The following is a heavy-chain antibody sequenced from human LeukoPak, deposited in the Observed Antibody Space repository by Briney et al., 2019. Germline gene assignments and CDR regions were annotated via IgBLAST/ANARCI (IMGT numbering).Heavy chain of an antibody. D-gene: IGHD2-2*01. CDR1: GYTFTSYD. CDR3: ARGTRDCSSTSCLYYFDY. CDR2: MNPNSGNT. V-gene: IGHV1-8*03. Sequence: ASVKVSCKAYGYTFTSYDINWVRQATGQGLEWMGWMNPNSGNTGYAQKFQGRVTITRNTSISTAYMELSSLRSEDTAVYYCARGTRDCSSTSCLYYFDYWGQGTLVTVSS. J-gene: IGHJ4*02.